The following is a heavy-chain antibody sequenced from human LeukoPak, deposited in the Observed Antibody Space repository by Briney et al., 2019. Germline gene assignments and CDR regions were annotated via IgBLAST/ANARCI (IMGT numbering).Heavy chain of an antibody. CDR1: GGSISSYY. CDR3: ARDPTARRGYSRYFDL. CDR2: IYTSGST. V-gene: IGHV4-4*07. D-gene: IGHD5-12*01. J-gene: IGHJ2*01. Sequence: SETLSLTCTVSGGSISSYYWSWIRQPAGKGLGCIGRIYTSGSTNYNPSLKSRVTMSVDTSKNQFSLKLSSVTAADTAVYYCARDPTARRGYSRYFDLWGRGTLVTVSS.